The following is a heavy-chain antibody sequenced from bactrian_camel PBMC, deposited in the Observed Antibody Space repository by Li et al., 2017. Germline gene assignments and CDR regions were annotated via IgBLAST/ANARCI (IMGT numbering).Heavy chain of an antibody. D-gene: IGHD3*01. Sequence: VQLVESGGGSVQTGGSLTLSCAPSEYVSCMGWFRQAPGKEREWVAQVDRANSPMYAQFVKGRFTISRDNAKNTVYLQMNSLKPEDTAMYHCAASGGQLGRWCYEFPVNWVSWLYNWGQGTQVTVS. CDR1: EYVSC. V-gene: IGHV3S53*01. CDR2: VDRANSP. J-gene: IGHJ4*01. CDR3: AASGGQLGRWCYEFPVNWVSWLYN.